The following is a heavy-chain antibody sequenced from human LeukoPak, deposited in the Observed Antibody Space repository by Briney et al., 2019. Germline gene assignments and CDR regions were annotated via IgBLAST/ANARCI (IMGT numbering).Heavy chain of an antibody. CDR1: GGSISSYY. Sequence: SETLSLTCTVSGGSISSYYWSWIRQPPGKGLEWIGYIYYSGSTNYNPSLKSRVTMSVDTSKNQFSLKLSSVTAADTAVYYCARDGTVAGYFDYWGQGTLVTVSS. V-gene: IGHV4-59*01. D-gene: IGHD6-19*01. CDR2: IYYSGST. J-gene: IGHJ4*02. CDR3: ARDGTVAGYFDY.